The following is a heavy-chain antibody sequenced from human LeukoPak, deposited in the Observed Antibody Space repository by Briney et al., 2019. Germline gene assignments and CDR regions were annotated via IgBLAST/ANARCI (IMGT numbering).Heavy chain of an antibody. Sequence: GGSLRLSCAASGFTFSNYWMHWVRQAPGKGLEWVSYISSSSSTIYYADSVKGRFTISRDIAKNSLYLQMNSLRAEDTAVYYCARVGYYADDAFDIWGQGTMVTVSS. CDR3: ARVGYYADDAFDI. CDR1: GFTFSNYW. CDR2: ISSSSSTI. J-gene: IGHJ3*02. V-gene: IGHV3-48*01. D-gene: IGHD3-10*01.